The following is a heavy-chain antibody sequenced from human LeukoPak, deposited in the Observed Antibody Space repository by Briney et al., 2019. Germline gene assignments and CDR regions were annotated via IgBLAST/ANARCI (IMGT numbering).Heavy chain of an antibody. J-gene: IGHJ4*02. CDR2: IKPDGSGE. CDR1: GFTFSRFW. Sequence: GGSLRLSCVASGFTFSRFWMIWVRQAPGKGLEWVAMIKPDGSGEYYLDSVKGRFTISRDNAKNSLYLQMNSLRADDTAVYFCTTGYGSHWYNEGNYWGQGTLVTVSS. D-gene: IGHD6-19*01. V-gene: IGHV3-7*01. CDR3: TTGYGSHWYNEGNY.